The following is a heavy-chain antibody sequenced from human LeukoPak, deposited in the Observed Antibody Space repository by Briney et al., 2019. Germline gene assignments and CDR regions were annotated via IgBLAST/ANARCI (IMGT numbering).Heavy chain of an antibody. D-gene: IGHD1-26*01. J-gene: IGHJ4*02. CDR2: ISAYNGNT. CDR1: GYTFTSYG. Sequence: ASVKVSCKASGYTFTSYGISWVRQAPGQGLEWMGWISAYNGNTNYAQKLQGRVTMTTDTSTSTAYMELSSLRSEDTAVYYCAREDPDRELSGGSYVWVWGQGTLVTVSS. V-gene: IGHV1-18*01. CDR3: AREDPDRELSGGSYVWV.